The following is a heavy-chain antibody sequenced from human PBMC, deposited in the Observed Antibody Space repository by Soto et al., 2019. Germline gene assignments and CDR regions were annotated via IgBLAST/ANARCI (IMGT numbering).Heavy chain of an antibody. CDR1: GYTFTSYG. V-gene: IGHV1-18*01. J-gene: IGHJ3*02. Sequence: QVQLVQSGAEVKKPGASVKVSCKASGYTFTSYGISWVRQAPGQGLEWMGWISAYNGNTNYAQKLQGRVTMTTDTSTSTAYMELRSVRSDDTAVYYCARSPIVVLVAATGWAFDIWGQGTMVTVSS. D-gene: IGHD2-15*01. CDR3: ARSPIVVLVAATGWAFDI. CDR2: ISAYNGNT.